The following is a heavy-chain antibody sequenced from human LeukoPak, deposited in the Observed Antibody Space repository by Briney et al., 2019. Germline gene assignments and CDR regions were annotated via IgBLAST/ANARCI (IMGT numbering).Heavy chain of an antibody. CDR2: IRSSST. V-gene: IGHV3-21*01. Sequence: KPGGSLRLSCAASGFTFSSYSMNWVRQAPGKGLEWVSSIRSSSTYHADSVKGRFTIFRDSAKNSVYLLMSSLRAEDTGVYYCVRLEGAATGFDYWGRGTLVTVSS. D-gene: IGHD6-13*01. J-gene: IGHJ4*02. CDR1: GFTFSSYS. CDR3: VRLEGAATGFDY.